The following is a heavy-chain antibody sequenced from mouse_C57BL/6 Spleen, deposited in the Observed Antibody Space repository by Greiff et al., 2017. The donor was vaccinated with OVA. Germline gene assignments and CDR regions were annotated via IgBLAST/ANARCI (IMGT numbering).Heavy chain of an antibody. J-gene: IGHJ1*03. Sequence: VQLQQSGPELVKPGASVKISCKASGYTFTDYYMNWVKQSHGKSLEWIGDINPNNGGTSYNQKFKGKATLTVDKSSSTAYMELRSLTSEDSAVYYCARGDYHCFDVWGTGTTVTVSS. CDR3: ARGDYHCFDV. CDR1: GYTFTDYY. CDR2: INPNNGGT. D-gene: IGHD5-5*01. V-gene: IGHV1-26*01.